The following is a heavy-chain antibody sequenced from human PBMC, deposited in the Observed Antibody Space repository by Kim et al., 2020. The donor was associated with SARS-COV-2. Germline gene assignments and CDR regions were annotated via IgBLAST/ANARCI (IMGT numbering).Heavy chain of an antibody. CDR2: SSSSYI. CDR3: ARTVDV. J-gene: IGHJ6*02. Sequence: SSSSYIYYGDSVKGRFTISRDNAKNSLYLQMNSLRAEDTAVYYCARTVDVWGQGTTVTVSS. V-gene: IGHV3-21*01.